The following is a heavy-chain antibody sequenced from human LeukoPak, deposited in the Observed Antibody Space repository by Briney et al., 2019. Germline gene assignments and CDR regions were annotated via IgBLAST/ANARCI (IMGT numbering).Heavy chain of an antibody. CDR1: GYSISSGYY. J-gene: IGHJ5*02. V-gene: IGHV4-38-2*01. Sequence: SETLSLTCAVSGYSISSGYYWGWIRQSPGKGLEWIGTIYYSGSTYYNPSLKSRVTISIDTSKNQFSLKLSSVTAADTAVYYCARDSSSSCFFTWGQGTLVTVSS. D-gene: IGHD6-13*01. CDR2: IYYSGST. CDR3: ARDSSSSCFFT.